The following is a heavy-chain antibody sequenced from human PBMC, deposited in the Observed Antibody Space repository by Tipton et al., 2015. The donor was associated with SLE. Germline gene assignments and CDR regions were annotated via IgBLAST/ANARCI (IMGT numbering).Heavy chain of an antibody. CDR1: GGSISSSSYY. CDR3: ARRPPWGYYFDY. Sequence: TLSLTCTVSGGSISSSSYYWGWIRQPPGKGLEWIGSIYYSGSTNYNPSLKSRVTISVDTSKNQFSLKLSSVTAADTAVYYCARRPPWGYYFDYWGQGTLVTVSS. V-gene: IGHV4-39*07. CDR2: IYYSGST. J-gene: IGHJ4*02. D-gene: IGHD3-16*01.